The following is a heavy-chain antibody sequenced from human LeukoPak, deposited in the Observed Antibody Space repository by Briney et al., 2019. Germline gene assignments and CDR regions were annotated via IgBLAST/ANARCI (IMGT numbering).Heavy chain of an antibody. D-gene: IGHD3-9*01. CDR3: ARGGTELRYFDWFRQDY. CDR1: GYTLTELS. V-gene: IGHV1-2*02. J-gene: IGHJ4*02. CDR2: INPNSGGT. Sequence: ASVKVSCKVSGYTLTELSMHWVRQAPGQGLEWMGWINPNSGGTNYAQKFQGRVTMTRETSISTAYMELSRLRSDDTAVYYCARGGTELRYFDWFRQDYWGQGTLVTVSS.